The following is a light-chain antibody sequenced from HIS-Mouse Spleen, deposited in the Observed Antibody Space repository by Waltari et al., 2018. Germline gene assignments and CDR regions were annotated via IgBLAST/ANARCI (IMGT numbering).Light chain of an antibody. CDR1: QDISNY. V-gene: IGKV1-33*01. Sequence: DLQMTQSPSSLSASVGDRVTITCQASQDISNYLNWYQQKPGKAPKLLIYDASNLETGAPSRFSGSGSGTDFTFTISSLQTEDIAAYYCQQYDNLPVTFGPGTKVDIK. J-gene: IGKJ3*01. CDR2: DAS. CDR3: QQYDNLPVT.